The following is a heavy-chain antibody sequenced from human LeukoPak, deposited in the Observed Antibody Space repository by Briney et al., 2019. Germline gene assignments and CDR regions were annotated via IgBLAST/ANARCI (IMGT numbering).Heavy chain of an antibody. J-gene: IGHJ5*02. D-gene: IGHD2-2*01. CDR3: ARHSVVPAAIWFDP. CDR2: IYYSGTT. CDR1: GGSISSSSYY. Sequence: SKTLSLXCTVSGGSISSSSYYWGWIRQPPGKGLEWIGSIYYSGTTYYNPSLKSRVTISVDTSKNQFSLKLSSVTAADTAVYYCARHSVVPAAIWFDPWGQGTLVTVSS. V-gene: IGHV4-39*01.